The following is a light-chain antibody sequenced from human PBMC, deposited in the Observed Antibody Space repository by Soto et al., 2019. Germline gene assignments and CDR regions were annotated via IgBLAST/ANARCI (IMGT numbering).Light chain of an antibody. CDR1: QSVSSH. J-gene: IGKJ2*01. CDR2: DAA. Sequence: DIQMTQSPSSLSASLGDRVPITCRASQSVSSHLNWYQQKPGKAPKLLIYDAASLQSGVPSRFSGSGSGTDFTLTISSLQPEDFATYFCQHHYATPYTFGQGTKLEIK. V-gene: IGKV1-39*01. CDR3: QHHYATPYT.